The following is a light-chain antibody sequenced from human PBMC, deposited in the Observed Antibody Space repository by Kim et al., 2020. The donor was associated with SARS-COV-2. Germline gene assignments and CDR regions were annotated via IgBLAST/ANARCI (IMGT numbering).Light chain of an antibody. J-gene: IGLJ3*02. CDR1: SLRSYY. V-gene: IGLV3-19*01. Sequence: SSELTQDPAVSMALGQTVRITCQGDSLRSYYASWYQQKPGQAPVLVIYGKNNRPSGIPDRFSGSSSGNTASLTITGAQAEDEADYYCNSRDNSDNHLVFGGGTQLTVL. CDR2: GKN. CDR3: NSRDNSDNHLV.